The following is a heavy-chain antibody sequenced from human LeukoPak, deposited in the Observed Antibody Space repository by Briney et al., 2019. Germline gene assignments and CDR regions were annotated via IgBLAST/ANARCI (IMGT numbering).Heavy chain of an antibody. D-gene: IGHD5-12*01. Sequence: SETLSLTCTVSGGSISSSSYYWGWIRQPPGKGLEWIGSIYYSGSTYYNPSLKSRVTISVDTSKNQFSLKLSSVTAADTAVYYCARGTYEQGDYWGQGTLVTVSS. V-gene: IGHV4-39*07. J-gene: IGHJ4*02. CDR1: GGSISSSSYY. CDR2: IYYSGST. CDR3: ARGTYEQGDY.